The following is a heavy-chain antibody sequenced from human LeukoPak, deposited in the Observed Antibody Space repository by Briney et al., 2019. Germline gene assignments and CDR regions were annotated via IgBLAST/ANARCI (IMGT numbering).Heavy chain of an antibody. J-gene: IGHJ4*02. CDR3: ARESYGSGSYYTSSFDY. CDR2: IYSGGST. CDR1: GFTVGSNY. D-gene: IGHD3-10*01. V-gene: IGHV3-53*01. Sequence: PGGSLRLSCAASGFTVGSNYMSWVRQAPGKGLEWVTVIYSGGSTYYADSVKGRFTISRDNSKNTPYLQMNSLRAEDTAVYYCARESYGSGSYYTSSFDYWGQGTLVTVSS.